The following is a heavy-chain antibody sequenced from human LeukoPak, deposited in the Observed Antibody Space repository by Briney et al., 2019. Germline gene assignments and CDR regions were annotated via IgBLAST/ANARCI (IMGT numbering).Heavy chain of an antibody. CDR2: IYSDGST. V-gene: IGHV3-53*01. CDR1: GFIFSGDF. J-gene: IGHJ4*02. D-gene: IGHD6-19*01. Sequence: GGSLRLSCAASGFIFSGDFMSWVRQAPGKGLEWVSVIYSDGSTYYADSVKGRFTISRDNSKNTLYLQMNSLRAEDTAVYYCAKDPIAVAGTYFDYWGQGTLVTVSS. CDR3: AKDPIAVAGTYFDY.